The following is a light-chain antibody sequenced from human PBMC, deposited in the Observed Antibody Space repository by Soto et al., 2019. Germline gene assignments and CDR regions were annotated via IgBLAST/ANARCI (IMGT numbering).Light chain of an antibody. CDR1: SSDVGRYSY. V-gene: IGLV2-11*01. Sequence: QSALTQPRSVYGSPGQSVSISCTGTSSDVGRYSYVSWYQQHPGKAPKLMIDDVSERPSGVPDRFSGSKSGNTDSLTISGLQAEDEADYYCCSYAGTYTGVFGTGTKLTVL. CDR2: DVS. CDR3: CSYAGTYTGV. J-gene: IGLJ1*01.